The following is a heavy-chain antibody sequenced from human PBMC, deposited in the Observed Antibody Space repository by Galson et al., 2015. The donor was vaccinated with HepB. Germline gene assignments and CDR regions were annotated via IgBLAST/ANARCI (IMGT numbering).Heavy chain of an antibody. D-gene: IGHD3-10*01. V-gene: IGHV3-9*01. CDR2: ISWNSDFT. CDR3: AQDLTYYYGSGSYFVAMDV. J-gene: IGHJ6*02. CDR1: GFTFEDYA. Sequence: SLRLSCAASGFTFEDYAMHWVRQVPGKGLEWVSGISWNSDFTGYADSVRGRFTISRDNARYSLYLQMNILRTEDTALYYCAQDLTYYYGSGSYFVAMDVWGQGTTVTVSS.